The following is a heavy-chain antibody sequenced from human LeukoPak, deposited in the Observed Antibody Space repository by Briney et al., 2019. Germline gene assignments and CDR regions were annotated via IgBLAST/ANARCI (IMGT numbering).Heavy chain of an antibody. D-gene: IGHD5-18*01. J-gene: IGHJ6*03. CDR1: GFTFSNFA. CDR2: IMDSGGGS. Sequence: GGSLRLSCAASGFTFSNFAMSWVRHAPGKGLQWVSAIMDSGGGSFYADSVKGRFTISRDNSKNTLYLQMNSLRAEDTAVYYCARVSMGYSYGYWYYYYYMDVWGKGTTVTVSS. CDR3: ARVSMGYSYGYWYYYYYMDV. V-gene: IGHV3-23*01.